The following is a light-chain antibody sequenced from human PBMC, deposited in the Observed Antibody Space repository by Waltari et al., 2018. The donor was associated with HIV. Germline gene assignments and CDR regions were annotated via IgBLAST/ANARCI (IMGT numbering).Light chain of an antibody. CDR3: NSRDSSGNHLV. Sequence: SSELTQDPAVSVALGQTLRITCQGDNLRSYYASWYQQKPGQAPVLVIYGKNNRPSGIPDRFSGSSSGNTASLTITGAQAEDEADYYCNSRDSSGNHLVFGGGTKLTVL. J-gene: IGLJ2*01. V-gene: IGLV3-19*01. CDR2: GKN. CDR1: NLRSYY.